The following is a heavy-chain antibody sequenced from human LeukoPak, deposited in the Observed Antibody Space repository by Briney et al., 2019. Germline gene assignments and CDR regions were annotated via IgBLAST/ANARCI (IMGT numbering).Heavy chain of an antibody. CDR1: GVSISSYY. Sequence: SETLSLTCTVSGVSISSYYWSWIRQPAGKGLEWIGRIYTSGSTNYNPSLKSRVTMSVDTSKNQFSLKLSSVTAADTAVYYCAREYYDILTGYYTIDYWGQGTLVTVSS. V-gene: IGHV4-4*07. CDR2: IYTSGST. J-gene: IGHJ4*02. D-gene: IGHD3-9*01. CDR3: AREYYDILTGYYTIDY.